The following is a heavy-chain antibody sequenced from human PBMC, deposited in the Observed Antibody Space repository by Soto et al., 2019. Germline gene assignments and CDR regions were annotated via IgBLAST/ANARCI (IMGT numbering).Heavy chain of an antibody. CDR1: GFTFSDYY. CDR3: ARAKGYYDTTGSDY. V-gene: IGHV3-11*06. Sequence: PVGSLRLSCAASGFTFSDYYRSWIRQAPGKGLEWISYISSSSNYKNHADSVKGRFTISRDNAKNSLYLQMNSLRAEDTAVYFCARAKGYYDTTGSDYWGQGTLVTVSS. D-gene: IGHD3-22*01. CDR2: ISSSSNYK. J-gene: IGHJ4*02.